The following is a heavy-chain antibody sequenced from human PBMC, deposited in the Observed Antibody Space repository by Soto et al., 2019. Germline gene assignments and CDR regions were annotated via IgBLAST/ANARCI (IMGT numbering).Heavy chain of an antibody. J-gene: IGHJ4*02. Sequence: GGSLRLSCAASGFTFSSYAMSWVRQAPGKGLEWVSAISGSGGSTYYADSVKGRFTISRDNSNNTLYLQMNSLKTEDTSVFYCTTLFPYDSSGYYFDDYWGQGSLVTVSS. D-gene: IGHD3-22*01. V-gene: IGHV3-23*01. CDR1: GFTFSSYA. CDR2: ISGSGGST. CDR3: TTLFPYDSSGYYFDDY.